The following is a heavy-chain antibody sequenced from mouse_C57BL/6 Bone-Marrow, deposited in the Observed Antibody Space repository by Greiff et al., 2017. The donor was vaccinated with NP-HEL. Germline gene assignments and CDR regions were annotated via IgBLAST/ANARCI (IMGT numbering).Heavy chain of an antibody. J-gene: IGHJ1*03. CDR2: INPSTGGT. Sequence: VQLKESGPELVKPGASVKISCKASGYSFTGYYMNWVKQSPEKSLEWIGEINPSTGGTTYNQKFKAKATLTVDKSSSTAYMQLKSLTSEDSAVYYCARNYSNFYWYFDVWGTGTTVTVSS. CDR1: GYSFTGYY. CDR3: ARNYSNFYWYFDV. D-gene: IGHD2-5*01. V-gene: IGHV1-42*01.